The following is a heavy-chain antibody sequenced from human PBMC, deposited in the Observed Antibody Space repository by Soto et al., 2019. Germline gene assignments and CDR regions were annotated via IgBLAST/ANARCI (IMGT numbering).Heavy chain of an antibody. J-gene: IGHJ5*02. CDR2: IYDTGHT. CDR1: GGSITSSGFW. Sequence: HLQLQESGPGLVKPSETLSLTCGVSGGSITSSGFWWSWIRQPPGKGLEWIATIYDTGHTFYNPSLRSRVTISADTSRNQFALNLTSVTAADTTVYYCAKRAYGDPFDPWGQGTLVTVSS. D-gene: IGHD4-17*01. CDR3: AKRAYGDPFDP. V-gene: IGHV4-39*01.